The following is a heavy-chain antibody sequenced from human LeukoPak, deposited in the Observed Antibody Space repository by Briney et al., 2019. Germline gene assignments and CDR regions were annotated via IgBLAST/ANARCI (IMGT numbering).Heavy chain of an antibody. J-gene: IGHJ5*02. Sequence: SETLSLTCTVSGGSISSYYWSWIRQPPGKGLEWIGYIYTSGSTNYNPSLESRVTISVDTSKNQFSLKLSSVTAADTAVYYCARHGSKRYCSSTSCYNDWFDPWGQGTLVTVSS. V-gene: IGHV4-4*09. D-gene: IGHD2-2*02. CDR2: IYTSGST. CDR3: ARHGSKRYCSSTSCYNDWFDP. CDR1: GGSISSYY.